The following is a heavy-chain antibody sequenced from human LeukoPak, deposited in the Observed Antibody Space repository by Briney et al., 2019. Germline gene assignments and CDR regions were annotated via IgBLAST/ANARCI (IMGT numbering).Heavy chain of an antibody. CDR1: GFTVSSNY. CDR3: AREGRYFDWLLDVFDI. CDR2: IYSGGST. V-gene: IGHV3-66*01. D-gene: IGHD3-9*01. J-gene: IGHJ3*02. Sequence: PGGSLRLSCAASGFTVSSNYMSWVRQAPGKGLEWVSVIYSGGSTYYADSVKGRFTISRDNSKNTLYLQMNSLRAEDTAVYYCAREGRYFDWLLDVFDIWGKGTMVTVSS.